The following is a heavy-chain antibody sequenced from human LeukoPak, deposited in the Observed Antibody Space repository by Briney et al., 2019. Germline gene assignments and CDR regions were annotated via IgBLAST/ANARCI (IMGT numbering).Heavy chain of an antibody. CDR1: GVSFSGHY. CDR2: STHTRSA. V-gene: IGHV4-34*01. J-gene: IGHJ4*02. CDR3: ARGRTGAAALDF. D-gene: IGHD2-2*01. Sequence: SETLSLTCAVYGVSFSGHYWTWLRQAPGKGLEWIGESTHTRSANYNPSLKSRVTISVDTSKNQFSLKLTSVSAADTAVYHCARGRTGAAALDFWGPGTLVTVSS.